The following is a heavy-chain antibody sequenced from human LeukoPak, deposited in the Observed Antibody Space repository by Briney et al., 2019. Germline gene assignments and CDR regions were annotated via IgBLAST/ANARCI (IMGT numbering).Heavy chain of an antibody. V-gene: IGHV4-59*01. CDR3: ARVYGSGVVVTATPWYNWFDP. D-gene: IGHD2-21*02. Sequence: SETLSLTCTVSGVSINGYYWSWIPQPPGKGLECIGYKSYSGSSNNNPSLKSRFTISVDTSKNQFSLKLSSVTAADTAVYYCARVYGSGVVVTATPWYNWFDPWGQGTLVTVSS. J-gene: IGHJ5*02. CDR1: GVSINGYY. CDR2: KSYSGSS.